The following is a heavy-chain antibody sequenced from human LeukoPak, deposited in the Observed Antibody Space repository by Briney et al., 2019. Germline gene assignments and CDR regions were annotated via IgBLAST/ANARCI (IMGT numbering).Heavy chain of an antibody. J-gene: IGHJ3*02. CDR3: ARRIVAAGNDAFDI. V-gene: IGHV4-39*01. CDR2: IYYNGGT. D-gene: IGHD6-13*01. Sequence: PSETLSLTCTVSGGSISSSTYYWGWIRQPPGKGLEWIGSIYYNGGTYYNPSLKSRVTISVDTSKTQFSLKLSSVTAADTAIYYCARRIVAAGNDAFDIWGQGTMVTV. CDR1: GGSISSSTYY.